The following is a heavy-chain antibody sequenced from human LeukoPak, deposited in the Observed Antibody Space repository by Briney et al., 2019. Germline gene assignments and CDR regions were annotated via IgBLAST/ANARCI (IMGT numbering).Heavy chain of an antibody. V-gene: IGHV3-30*14. D-gene: IGHD6-19*01. CDR2: ISYDGSNK. CDR3: ARDSSGWNNWFDP. CDR1: GFTFSSYA. J-gene: IGHJ5*02. Sequence: GGSLRLSCVASGFTFSSYAMHWVRQAPGKGLEWVAVISYDGSNKYYADSVKGRFTISRDNSKNTLYLQMNSLRAEDTAVYYCARDSSGWNNWFDPWGQGTLVTVSS.